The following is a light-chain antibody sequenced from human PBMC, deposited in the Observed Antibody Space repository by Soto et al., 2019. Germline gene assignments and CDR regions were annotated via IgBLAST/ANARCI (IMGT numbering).Light chain of an antibody. CDR3: LLYYGGGHVV. CDR2: STS. Sequence: QAVVTQEPSLTVSPGGTVTLTCASSTGAVTSGHYATWLQHKPGQAPRALICSTSNKHSWTPARFSGSLLGDKAALTLSGVQPEDEAEYYCLLYYGGGHVVFGGGTKLTVL. J-gene: IGLJ2*01. CDR1: TGAVTSGHY. V-gene: IGLV7-43*01.